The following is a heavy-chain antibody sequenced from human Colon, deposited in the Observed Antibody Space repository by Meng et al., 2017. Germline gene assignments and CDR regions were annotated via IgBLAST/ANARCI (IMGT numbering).Heavy chain of an antibody. J-gene: IGHJ4*02. Sequence: LKSGTRRVKPLPTCSRTRAICEGSVASRGCVWKWIRRSHTRGLEWLGSAYYRSKCYNDYAVSLKSRITISTETSKNQLSLQLSSVTPEDTAVYYCARGRGDSGLDYWGQGTLVTVSS. CDR2: AYYRSKCYN. CDR3: ARGRGDSGLDY. CDR1: EGSVASRGCV. V-gene: IGHV6-1*01. D-gene: IGHD2-21*02.